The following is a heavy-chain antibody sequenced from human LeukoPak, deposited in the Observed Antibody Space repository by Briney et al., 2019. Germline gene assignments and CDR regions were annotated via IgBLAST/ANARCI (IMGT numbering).Heavy chain of an antibody. Sequence: GGSLRLSCVASGFSLRGYAMHWVRQAPGKGGLEWVTMISYDGRDQYYADSVKGRFTISRDNAKNSLYLQMNSLRAEDTALYYCAKDMFGLVSGYGDYYYYGMDVWGQGTTVTVSS. V-gene: IGHV3-30-3*01. CDR1: GFSLRGYA. CDR2: ISYDGRDQ. D-gene: IGHD5-12*01. J-gene: IGHJ6*02. CDR3: AKDMFGLVSGYGDYYYYGMDV.